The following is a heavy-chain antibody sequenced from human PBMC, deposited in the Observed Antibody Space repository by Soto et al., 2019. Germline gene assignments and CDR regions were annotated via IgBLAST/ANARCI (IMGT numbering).Heavy chain of an antibody. CDR2: IDPSDSYT. CDR3: ARRSPHCSSTSCYIHYYYGMDV. CDR1: GYSFTSYW. D-gene: IGHD2-2*02. V-gene: IGHV5-10-1*01. Sequence: PGESLKISCKGSGYSFTSYWISWVRQMPGKGLEWMGRIDPSDSYTNYSPSFQGHVTISADKSISTAYLQWSSLKASDTAMYYCARRSPHCSSTSCYIHYYYGMDVWGQGTTVTVSS. J-gene: IGHJ6*02.